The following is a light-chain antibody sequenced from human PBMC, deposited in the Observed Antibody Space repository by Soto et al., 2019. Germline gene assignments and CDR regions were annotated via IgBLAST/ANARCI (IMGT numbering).Light chain of an antibody. Sequence: QSVLTQPPSASGTPGQRVTISCSGSSFNIGSNYVYWYQQLPGTAPKLLIYSNNQWPSGVPDRFSGSKSGTSASLAISGLRSEDEADYYCAAWDDSLSGDVFGTGTKVTVL. J-gene: IGLJ1*01. CDR2: SNN. CDR3: AAWDDSLSGDV. CDR1: SFNIGSNY. V-gene: IGLV1-47*02.